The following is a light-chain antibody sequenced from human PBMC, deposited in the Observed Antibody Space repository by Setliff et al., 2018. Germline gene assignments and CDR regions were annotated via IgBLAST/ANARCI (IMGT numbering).Light chain of an antibody. Sequence: QSALTQPPSASGSPGQSVTISCTGTSSDVGSYDLVSWYQQHPGKAPKLIIYGVSDRPSGVSNRFSGSKSGNTASLTISGLQTEDEADYYCNAYTSGTTDVFGTGTKVTVL. V-gene: IGLV2-14*03. CDR2: GVS. CDR3: NAYTSGTTDV. CDR1: SSDVGSYDL. J-gene: IGLJ1*01.